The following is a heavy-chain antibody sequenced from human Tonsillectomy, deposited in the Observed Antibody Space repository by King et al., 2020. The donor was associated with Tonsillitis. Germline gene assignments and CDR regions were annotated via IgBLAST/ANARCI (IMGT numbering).Heavy chain of an antibody. J-gene: IGHJ4*02. CDR3: ARVSSNYSLNY. Sequence: QLVQSGGGLVQPGGSLRLSCVASGFTFRSYWMHLVRQDPGKGLVWVSRINSDGSSTSYADSVKGRFTISRDNAKNTLYLQMNRLRAEDTAVYYCARVSSNYSLNYWGQGTLVTVSS. CDR2: INSDGSST. V-gene: IGHV3-74*02. CDR1: GFTFRSYW. D-gene: IGHD4-11*01.